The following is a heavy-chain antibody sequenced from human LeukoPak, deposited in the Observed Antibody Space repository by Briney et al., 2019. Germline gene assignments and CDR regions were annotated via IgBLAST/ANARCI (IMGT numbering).Heavy chain of an antibody. D-gene: IGHD3-22*01. V-gene: IGHV1-8*01. CDR3: ARSPYYYDSSGYYLFDY. CDR1: GYTFTSYD. J-gene: IGHJ4*02. CDR2: MNPNSGNT. Sequence: GASVKVSCKASGYTFTSYDINWVRQATGQGLEWMGWMNPNSGNTGYAQKFQGRVTMTRNTSISTAYMELSSLRSEDTAVYYCARSPYYYDSSGYYLFDYWGQGTLVTVSS.